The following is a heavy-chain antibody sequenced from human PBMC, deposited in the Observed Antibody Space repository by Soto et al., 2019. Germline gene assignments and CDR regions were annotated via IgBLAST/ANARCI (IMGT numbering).Heavy chain of an antibody. CDR3: VRDFEGSYGYGPFDY. V-gene: IGHV3-11*01. Sequence: GGSLRLSCAASGFSFGDRYMSWLRQAPGRGLEWLGYIGGRGSPQQYAESLKGRISISRDNAKNSVYLQIESLRVEDTAVYYCVRDFEGSYGYGPFDYWGQGTLVTVSS. D-gene: IGHD5-18*01. CDR1: GFSFGDRY. J-gene: IGHJ4*02. CDR2: IGGRGSPQ.